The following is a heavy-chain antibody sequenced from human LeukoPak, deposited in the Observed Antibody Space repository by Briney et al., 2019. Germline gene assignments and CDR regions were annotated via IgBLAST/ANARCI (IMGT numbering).Heavy chain of an antibody. D-gene: IGHD5-18*01. J-gene: IGHJ4*02. V-gene: IGHV3-49*04. CDR2: IRSKAYGGTT. Sequence: GRSLRLSCTASGFTFGDYAMSWVRQAPGKGLEWVGFIRSKAYGGTTEYAASVKGRFTISRDDSKSIAYLQMNSLKTEDTAVYYCTRVRGYSYGSYFDYWGQGTLVTVSS. CDR1: GFTFGDYA. CDR3: TRVRGYSYGSYFDY.